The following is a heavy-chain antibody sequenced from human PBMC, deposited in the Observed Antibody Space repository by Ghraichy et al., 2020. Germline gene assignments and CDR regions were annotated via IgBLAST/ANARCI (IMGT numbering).Heavy chain of an antibody. V-gene: IGHV3-48*02. CDR3: ASEWELFDF. D-gene: IGHD1-26*01. CDR1: GFTFSNYN. CDR2: ISGSASSI. J-gene: IGHJ4*02. Sequence: GGSRRLSCAASGFTFSNYNMNWVRQAPGKGLEWVSYISGSASSIYYADSVKGRFTISRDNAKNSLYLQMNSLRDEDTAVYYCASEWELFDFWGQGTLVTVSS.